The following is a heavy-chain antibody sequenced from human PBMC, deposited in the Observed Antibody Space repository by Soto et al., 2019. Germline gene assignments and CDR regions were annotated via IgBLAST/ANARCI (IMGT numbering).Heavy chain of an antibody. J-gene: IGHJ4*02. CDR2: IYHSGST. CDR3: AKRRGAGGHFDY. Sequence: CAVSGGSISSSNWLSWVLQPPGKGLEWIGEIYHSGSTNYNPSLKSRVTISVDKSKNQFSLKLSSVTAADTAVYFCAKRRGAGGHFDYWGQGALVTVSS. D-gene: IGHD2-15*01. CDR1: GGSISSSNW. V-gene: IGHV4-4*01.